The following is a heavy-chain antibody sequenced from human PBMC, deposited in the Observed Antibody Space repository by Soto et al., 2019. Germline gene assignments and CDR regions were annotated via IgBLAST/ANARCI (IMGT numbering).Heavy chain of an antibody. CDR1: GFTFRSYV. CDR3: ARWGRAGGLDV. J-gene: IGHJ1*01. D-gene: IGHD3-16*01. V-gene: IGHV3-30*19. Sequence: QVQLVESGGGVVQPGTSLRLSCVGSGFTFRSYVIHWVRQAPGKGLEWVALTSYDGSNKDYGDSVKGRFTISRDNSRNTVDLQMDRLRREDTALYYCARWGRAGGLDVWGQGTLVSVSS. CDR2: TSYDGSNK.